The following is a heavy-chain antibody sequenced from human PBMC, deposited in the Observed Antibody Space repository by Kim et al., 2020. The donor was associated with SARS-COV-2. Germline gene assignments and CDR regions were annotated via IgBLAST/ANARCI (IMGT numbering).Heavy chain of an antibody. CDR3: ARVGVGEGRDYYYYYGMDV. Sequence: SETLSLTCTVSGGSISSYYWSWIRQPPGKGLEWIGYIYYSGSTNYNPSLKSRVTISVDTSKNQFSLKLSSVTAADTAVYYCARVGVGEGRDYYYYYGMDVWGQGTTVTVSS. CDR2: IYYSGST. J-gene: IGHJ6*02. D-gene: IGHD1-26*01. V-gene: IGHV4-59*01. CDR1: GGSISSYY.